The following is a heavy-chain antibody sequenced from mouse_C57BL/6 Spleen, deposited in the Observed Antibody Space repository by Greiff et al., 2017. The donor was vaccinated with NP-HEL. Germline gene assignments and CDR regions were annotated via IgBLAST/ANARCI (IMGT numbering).Heavy chain of an antibody. Sequence: EVQLQQSGPELVKPGASVKISCKASGYTFTDYYMNWVKQSHGKSLEWIGDINPNNGGTSYNQKFKGKATLTVDKSSSTAYMELRSLTSADAAVYYCAGETAQAAWLAYWGQGTLVTVSA. CDR1: GYTFTDYY. CDR2: INPNNGGT. D-gene: IGHD3-2*02. J-gene: IGHJ3*01. CDR3: AGETAQAAWLAY. V-gene: IGHV1-26*01.